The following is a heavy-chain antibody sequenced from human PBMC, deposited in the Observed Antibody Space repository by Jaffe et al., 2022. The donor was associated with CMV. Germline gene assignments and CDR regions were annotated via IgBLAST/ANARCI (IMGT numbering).Heavy chain of an antibody. Sequence: QVQLVQSGAEVKKPGASVKVSCKASGYTFTTYDIYWVRQATGQGLEWMGWMNPNSGDTRHAQKFQGRLTMARNTSISTAYMEMTSLRSEDTATFYCARARPGAAAGRFGLDVWGQGTTVLVSS. J-gene: IGHJ6*02. CDR3: ARARPGAAAGRFGLDV. V-gene: IGHV1-8*01. D-gene: IGHD6-13*01. CDR1: GYTFTTYD. CDR2: MNPNSGDT.